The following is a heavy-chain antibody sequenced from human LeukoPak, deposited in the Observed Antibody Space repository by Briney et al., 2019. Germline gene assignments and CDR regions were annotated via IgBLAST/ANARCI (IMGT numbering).Heavy chain of an antibody. CDR1: GYTFTGYH. V-gene: IGHV1-2*02. Sequence: GASVKVSCKTTGYTFTGYHLHWVRQALGQGLEWMAWIQSDSGDTNYAQKFQGRVTVTRDKFTRTSYIEVDGLSSDDTAVYYCARDLTGDLYTFFDYWGQGTLVTVSS. CDR3: ARDLTGDLYTFFDY. D-gene: IGHD3-16*02. CDR2: IQSDSGDT. J-gene: IGHJ4*02.